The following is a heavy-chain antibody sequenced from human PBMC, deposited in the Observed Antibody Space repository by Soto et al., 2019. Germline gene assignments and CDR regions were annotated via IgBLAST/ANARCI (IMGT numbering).Heavy chain of an antibody. CDR2: IYYSGST. D-gene: IGHD1-26*01. Sequence: PSETLSLTCTVSGGSISSGDYYWSWIRQPPGKGLEWIGYIYYSGSTYYNPSLRSRVTISVDTSKNQFSLKLSSVTAADTAVYYCARVELHYGMDVWGQGTTVTVSS. CDR1: GGSISSGDYY. V-gene: IGHV4-30-4*01. CDR3: ARVELHYGMDV. J-gene: IGHJ6*02.